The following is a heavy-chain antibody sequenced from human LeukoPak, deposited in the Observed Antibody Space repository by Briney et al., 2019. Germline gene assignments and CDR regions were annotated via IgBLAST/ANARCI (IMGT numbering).Heavy chain of an antibody. J-gene: IGHJ4*02. V-gene: IGHV3-33*01. D-gene: IGHD6-13*01. CDR1: GFTFSNYG. CDR3: ARALAAASHTSFDY. Sequence: GRSLRLSCAASGFTFSNYGMHWVRQAPGKGLEWVAVIWYDGSDKYYADSVKGRFIVSRDNSKNTVYLQINSLRAEDTAVYYCARALAAASHTSFDYWGQGTLVTVTS. CDR2: IWYDGSDK.